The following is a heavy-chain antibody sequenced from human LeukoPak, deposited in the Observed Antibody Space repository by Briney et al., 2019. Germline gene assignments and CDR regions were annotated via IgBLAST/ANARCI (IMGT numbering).Heavy chain of an antibody. V-gene: IGHV1-24*01. CDR3: ASSFRYSGSFNWFDP. Sequence: GASVKVSCKVSGYTLTELSMHWVRQAPGKGLEWMGGFDPEDGETIYAQKFQGRVTITADESTSTAYMELSSLRSEDTAVYYCASSFRYSGSFNWFDPWGQGTLVTVSS. D-gene: IGHD1-26*01. J-gene: IGHJ5*02. CDR2: FDPEDGET. CDR1: GYTLTELS.